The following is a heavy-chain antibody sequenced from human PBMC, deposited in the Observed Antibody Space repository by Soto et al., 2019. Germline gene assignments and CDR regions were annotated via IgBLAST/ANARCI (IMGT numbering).Heavy chain of an antibody. V-gene: IGHV1-2*02. CDR3: ARPYDFWSGYQFDP. Sequence: GASVKVSCKASGHTFTGYYMHWVRQAPGQGLEWMGWINPNSGGTNYAQKFQGRVTMTRDTSISTAYMELSRLRSDDTAVYYCARPYDFWSGYQFDPWGQGTLVTVSS. CDR1: GHTFTGYY. D-gene: IGHD3-3*01. J-gene: IGHJ5*02. CDR2: INPNSGGT.